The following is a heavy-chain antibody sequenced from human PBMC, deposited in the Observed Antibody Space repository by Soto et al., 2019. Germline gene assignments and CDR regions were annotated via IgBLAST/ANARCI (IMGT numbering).Heavy chain of an antibody. J-gene: IGHJ4*02. CDR3: ARDSRAAAGNRRSYFDY. V-gene: IGHV4-4*02. CDR1: WGCVRSSSG. Sequence: TSGSLSLTCAVSWGCVRSSSGWGWVRQPPGKGLEWIGEIYHTGNTNYNPSLESRVTISVDKSKNQFSLNLNSVTAADTAVYYCARDSRAAAGNRRSYFDYWAQRTLGT. D-gene: IGHD6-13*01. CDR2: IYHTGNT.